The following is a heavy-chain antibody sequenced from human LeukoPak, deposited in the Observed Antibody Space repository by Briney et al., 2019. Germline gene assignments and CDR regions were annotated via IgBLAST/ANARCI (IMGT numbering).Heavy chain of an antibody. V-gene: IGHV3-21*04. CDR1: GFIFSSYN. CDR3: AKDQRQLVGWFDP. CDR2: VSSSSNYI. Sequence: GGSLRLSCAASGFIFSSYNMNWVRQAPGKGLEWVSSVSSSSNYIYYADPVKGRFTISRDNAKSSLYLQMNSLRAEDTAVYYCAKDQRQLVGWFDPWGQGTLVTVSS. J-gene: IGHJ5*02. D-gene: IGHD6-6*01.